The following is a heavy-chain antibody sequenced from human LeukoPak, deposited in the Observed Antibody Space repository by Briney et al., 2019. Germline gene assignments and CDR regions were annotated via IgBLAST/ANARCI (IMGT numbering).Heavy chain of an antibody. CDR1: GFTFSSYA. CDR2: ISYDGSNK. CDR3: ARGLPGGVVVIGYFDY. Sequence: GGSLRLPCAASGFTFSSYAMHWVRQAPGKGLEWVAVISYDGSNKYYADSVKGRFTISRDNSKNTLYLQMNSLRAEDTAVYYCARGLPGGVVVIGYFDYWGQGTLVTVSS. D-gene: IGHD3-22*01. V-gene: IGHV3-30*04. J-gene: IGHJ4*02.